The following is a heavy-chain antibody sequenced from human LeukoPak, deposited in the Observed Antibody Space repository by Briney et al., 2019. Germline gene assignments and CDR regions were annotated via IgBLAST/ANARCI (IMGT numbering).Heavy chain of an antibody. CDR1: GFTFSGST. CDR3: TRSLNWIREY. D-gene: IGHD1-20*01. J-gene: IGHJ4*02. Sequence: GGSLRLSCAAPGFTFSGSTMHWVRQASGKGLEWVGRVGNKASSYATAYAASVKGRFTISRDDSKNTAYLQMNSLKTEDTAVYYCTRSLNWIREYWGQGTLVTVSS. CDR2: VGNKASSYAT. V-gene: IGHV3-73*01.